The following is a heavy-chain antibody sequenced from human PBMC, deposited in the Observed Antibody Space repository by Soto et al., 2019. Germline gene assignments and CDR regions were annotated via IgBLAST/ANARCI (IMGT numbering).Heavy chain of an antibody. V-gene: IGHV1-69*13. CDR3: ARDRVYEGSRSSTNVSPVDP. J-gene: IGHJ5*02. Sequence: ASVKVSCKASGGTFSSYAISWVRQAPGQGLEWMGGIIPIFGTANYAQKFQGRVTITADESTSTAYMELSSLRSEDTAVYYCARDRVYEGSRSSTNVSPVDPWGQGTLVTVSS. CDR2: IIPIFGTA. CDR1: GGTFSSYA. D-gene: IGHD2-2*01.